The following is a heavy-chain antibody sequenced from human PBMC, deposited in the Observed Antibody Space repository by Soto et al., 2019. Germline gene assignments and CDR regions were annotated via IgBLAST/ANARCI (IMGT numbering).Heavy chain of an antibody. Sequence: SETLSLTCAVSGGSISSSNWWSWVRQPPGKGLEWIGEIYHSGSTNYNPSLKSRVTISVDKSKNQFSLKLSSVTAADTAVYYCARGYYDFWSGYRYYYGMDVWGQGTTVTVSS. J-gene: IGHJ6*02. CDR3: ARGYYDFWSGYRYYYGMDV. V-gene: IGHV4-4*02. D-gene: IGHD3-3*01. CDR1: GGSISSSNW. CDR2: IYHSGST.